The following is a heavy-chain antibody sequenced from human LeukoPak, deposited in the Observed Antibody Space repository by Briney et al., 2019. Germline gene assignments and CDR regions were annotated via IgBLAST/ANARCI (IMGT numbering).Heavy chain of an antibody. D-gene: IGHD6-19*01. Sequence: PGGSLRLSCAASGFTFSSYWMNWARQAPGKGLEWVANIKQDGSEKYYVDSVKGRFTISRDNAKNSLYLQMNSLRVEDTAVYYCVSGRDSGYWGQGTLVIVSS. CDR1: GFTFSSYW. CDR3: VSGRDSGY. J-gene: IGHJ4*02. CDR2: IKQDGSEK. V-gene: IGHV3-7*01.